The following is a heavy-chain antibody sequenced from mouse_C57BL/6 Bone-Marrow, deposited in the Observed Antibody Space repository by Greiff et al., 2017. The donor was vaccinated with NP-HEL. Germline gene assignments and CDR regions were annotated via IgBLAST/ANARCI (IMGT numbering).Heavy chain of an antibody. CDR2: IDPENGDT. Sequence: EVMLVESGAELVRPGASVKLSCTASGFNIKDDYMHWVKQRPEQGLEWIGWIDPENGDTEYASKFQGKATITADTSSNTAYLQLSSLTSEDTAVYYCTTDDYDEDYWGQGTTLTVSS. V-gene: IGHV14-4*01. J-gene: IGHJ2*01. CDR1: GFNIKDDY. CDR3: TTDDYDEDY. D-gene: IGHD2-4*01.